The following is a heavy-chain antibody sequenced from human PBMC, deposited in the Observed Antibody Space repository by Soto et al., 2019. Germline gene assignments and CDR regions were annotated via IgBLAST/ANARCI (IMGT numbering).Heavy chain of an antibody. CDR3: ASDWILRLEELQAHWFAP. V-gene: IGHV1-69*01. J-gene: IGHJ5*02. CDR1: GGTFSSYA. D-gene: IGHD3-16*01. Sequence: QVQLVQSGAEVKKPGSSVKVSCKASGGTFSSYAISWVRQAPGQGLEWMGGIIPIFGTANYAQKFQGRVTITADESTSTAYMELSSLRSADTAVSYCASDWILRLEELQAHWFAPWGQGTLVTVCS. CDR2: IIPIFGTA.